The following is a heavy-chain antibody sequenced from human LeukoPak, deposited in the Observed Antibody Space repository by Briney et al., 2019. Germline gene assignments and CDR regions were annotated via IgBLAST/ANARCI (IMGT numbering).Heavy chain of an antibody. V-gene: IGHV3-30*02. J-gene: IGHJ4*02. CDR3: AKDGGRGIFDY. Sequence: GGSLRLSCAVSGFTFTAYGMHWVRQAPGKGLEWVAFVRYDGSDKTYPASVRGRFIISRDNFKNTVYLQMNSLRAEDTAVYYCAKDGGRGIFDYWGQGTLVTVSS. CDR2: VRYDGSDK. D-gene: IGHD3-16*01. CDR1: GFTFTAYG.